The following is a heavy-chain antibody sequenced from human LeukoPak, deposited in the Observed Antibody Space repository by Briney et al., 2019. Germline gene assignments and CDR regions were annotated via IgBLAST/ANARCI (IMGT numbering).Heavy chain of an antibody. D-gene: IGHD3-10*01. V-gene: IGHV4-30-4*01. J-gene: IGHJ5*02. CDR3: ARGRRYYGSGGEANWFDP. CDR1: GGSISSGDYY. CDR2: IYYSGST. Sequence: PSETLSLTCTVSGGSISSGDYYWSWIRQPPGKGLEWIGYIYYSGSTYYNPSLKSRVTISVDTSKNQFSLKLSSVTAADTAVYYCARGRRYYGSGGEANWFDPWGQGTLVTVSS.